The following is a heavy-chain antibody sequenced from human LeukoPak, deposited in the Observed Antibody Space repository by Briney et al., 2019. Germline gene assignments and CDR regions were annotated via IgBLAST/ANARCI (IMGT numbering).Heavy chain of an antibody. D-gene: IGHD2-15*01. CDR3: ATERYCSGGSCYSANWFDP. J-gene: IGHJ5*02. CDR2: FDPEDGET. Sequence: ASVKVSCKVSGYTLTELPMHWVRQAPGKGLEWMGGFDPEDGETIYAQKFQGRVTMTEDTSTDTAYMELSSLRSEDTAVYYCATERYCSGGSCYSANWFDPWGQGTLVTVSS. V-gene: IGHV1-24*01. CDR1: GYTLTELP.